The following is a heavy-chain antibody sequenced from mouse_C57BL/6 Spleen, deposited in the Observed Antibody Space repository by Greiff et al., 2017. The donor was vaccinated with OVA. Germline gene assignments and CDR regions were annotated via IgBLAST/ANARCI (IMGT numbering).Heavy chain of an antibody. Sequence: EVKVVESGGGLVQPGGSLSLSCAASGFTFTDYYMSWVRQPPGKALEWLGFIRNKANGYTTAYSASVQGRFTISSDNSQSILYLQMNALRAEESASYYGARSSGPYYAMDYWGQGTSVTVSS. CDR2: IRNKANGYTT. D-gene: IGHD1-3*01. CDR1: GFTFTDYY. V-gene: IGHV7-3*01. J-gene: IGHJ4*01. CDR3: ARSSGPYYAMDY.